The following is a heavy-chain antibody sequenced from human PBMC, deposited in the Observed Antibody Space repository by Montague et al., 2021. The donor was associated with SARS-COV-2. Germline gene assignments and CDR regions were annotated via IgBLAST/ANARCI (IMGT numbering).Heavy chain of an antibody. CDR2: IYYSGST. CDR1: GGSISSSSYY. Sequence: SETLSLTCTVSGGSISSSSYYLGWIRQPPGKGLEWIGSIYYSGSTYYNPSLKSRVTISVDTSKNQFSLKLSSVTAADTAVYYCARQENSSGWFKPDAFDIWGQGTMVTVSS. D-gene: IGHD6-19*01. CDR3: ARQENSSGWFKPDAFDI. J-gene: IGHJ3*02. V-gene: IGHV4-39*01.